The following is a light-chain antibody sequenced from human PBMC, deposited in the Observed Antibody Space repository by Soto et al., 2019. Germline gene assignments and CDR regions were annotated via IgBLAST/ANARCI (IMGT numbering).Light chain of an antibody. J-gene: IGKJ1*01. Sequence: IQLTQSPSSLSASVGDRVTITCRVSQGISNYLAWYQQKPGKAPKLLIYAASTLQSGVPSRFSGRGSGTDFTLTISSLQPEDFATYYCQQLNSYPWTFGQGTKVEIK. V-gene: IGKV1-9*01. CDR3: QQLNSYPWT. CDR1: QGISNY. CDR2: AAS.